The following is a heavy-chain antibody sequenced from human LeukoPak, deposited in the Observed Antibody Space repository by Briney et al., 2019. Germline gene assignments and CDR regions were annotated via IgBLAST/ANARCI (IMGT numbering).Heavy chain of an antibody. CDR1: GYTFSSYA. V-gene: IGHV3-53*01. Sequence: GGSLRLSCTASGYTFSSYAMTWVRQAPGEGLEWVSVIYSGGSTYYADSVKGRFTISRDNSKNTLYLQMNSLRAEDTAVYYCARGYSSSWSEYFQHWGQGTLVTVSS. J-gene: IGHJ1*01. CDR3: ARGYSSSWSEYFQH. D-gene: IGHD6-13*01. CDR2: IYSGGST.